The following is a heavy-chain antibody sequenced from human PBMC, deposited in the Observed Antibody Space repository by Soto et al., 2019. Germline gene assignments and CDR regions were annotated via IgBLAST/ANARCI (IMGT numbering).Heavy chain of an antibody. V-gene: IGHV4-30-4*01. CDR3: ARSLYGDYYYYYYMDV. Sequence: SETLSLTCTVSGGSISSGDYYWSWIRQPPGKGLEWIGYIYYSGSTNYNPSLKSRVTISVDTSKNQFSLKLSSVTAADTAVYYCARSLYGDYYYYYYMDVWGKGTTVTVSS. CDR1: GGSISSGDYY. CDR2: IYYSGST. D-gene: IGHD4-17*01. J-gene: IGHJ6*03.